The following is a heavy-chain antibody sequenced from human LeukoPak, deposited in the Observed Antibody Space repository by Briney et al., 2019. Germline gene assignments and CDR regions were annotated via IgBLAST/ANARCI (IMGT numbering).Heavy chain of an antibody. Sequence: ASVKVSCKASGGTFSSYAISWVGQAPGQGLDWMGRIIPIFGTANYAQKFQGRVTITTDESTSTAYMELSSLRSEDTAVYYCATLYCSSTSCYDYWGQGTLVTVSS. CDR3: ATLYCSSTSCYDY. J-gene: IGHJ4*02. CDR1: GGTFSSYA. V-gene: IGHV1-69*05. CDR2: IIPIFGTA. D-gene: IGHD2-2*01.